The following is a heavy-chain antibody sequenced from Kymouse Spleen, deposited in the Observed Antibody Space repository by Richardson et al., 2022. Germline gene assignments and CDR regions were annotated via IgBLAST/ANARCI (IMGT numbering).Heavy chain of an antibody. V-gene: IGHV4-39*01. CDR2: IYYSGST. CDR3: ARHCSSTSCYRAFDI. CDR1: GGSISSSSYY. D-gene: IGHD2-2*02. Sequence: QLQLQESGPGLVKPSETLSLTCTVSGGSISSSSYYWGWIRQPPGKGLEWIGSIYYSGSTYYNPSLKSRVTISVDTSKNQFSLKLSSVTAADTAVYYCARHCSSTSCYRAFDIWGQGTMVTVSS. J-gene: IGHJ3*02.